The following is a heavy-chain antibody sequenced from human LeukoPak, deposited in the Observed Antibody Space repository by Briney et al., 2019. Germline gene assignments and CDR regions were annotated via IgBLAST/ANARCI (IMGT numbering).Heavy chain of an antibody. V-gene: IGHV1-69*04. D-gene: IGHD6-13*01. CDR1: GGTFSSYA. CDR3: ASSYSSSWYGAHDY. J-gene: IGHJ4*02. Sequence: ASVKVSCKASGGTFSSYAISWVRQAPGQGLEWMGRIIPILGIANYAQKFQGRVTITADKSTSTAYMELSSLRSEDTAVYYCASSYSSSWYGAHDYWGQGTPVTVSS. CDR2: IIPILGIA.